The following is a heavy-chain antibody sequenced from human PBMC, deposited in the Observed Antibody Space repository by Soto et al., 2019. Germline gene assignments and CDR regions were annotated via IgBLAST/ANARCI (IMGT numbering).Heavy chain of an antibody. V-gene: IGHV3-7*01. CDR3: ARGGRDAYNWFDP. Sequence: EAQLVESGGGLVQPGGSLRVSCAVSGFTFSSYWMSWVRQAPGKGLEWVAQIKQDGSEKDYVASVKGRFTISRDNANNSLDLHMCSSGAEDTAVYYCARGGRDAYNWFDPWGQGTLVTVSS. CDR2: IKQDGSEK. J-gene: IGHJ5*02. CDR1: GFTFSSYW. D-gene: IGHD3-16*01.